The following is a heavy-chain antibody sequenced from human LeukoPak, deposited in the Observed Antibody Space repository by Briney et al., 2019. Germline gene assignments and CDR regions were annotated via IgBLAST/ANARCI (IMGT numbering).Heavy chain of an antibody. CDR3: VKDYGWWPRDY. D-gene: IGHD3-16*01. CDR2: ISGNGGTT. J-gene: IGHJ4*02. Sequence: GGSLRLSCSASGFTFSNYAMHWVRQAPGKGLEFVSAISGNGGTTYFADSVKGRFTISRDNSKNTLYLQMSSLSAEDTAVYYCVKDYGWWPRDYWGQGTLVTVSS. V-gene: IGHV3-64D*06. CDR1: GFTFSNYA.